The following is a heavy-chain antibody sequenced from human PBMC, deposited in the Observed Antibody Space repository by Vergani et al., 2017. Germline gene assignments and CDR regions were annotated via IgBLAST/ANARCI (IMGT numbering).Heavy chain of an antibody. CDR2: VLFDGSNE. V-gene: IGHV3-30*02. CDR1: GFTFNRYG. D-gene: IGHD2-21*01. Sequence: QVQLVQSGGGVVQPGGSLRLSCVASGFTFNRYGMQWVRQAPGKGLEWVAYVLFDGSNEYYADSVKGRFIVSRDNSNDALYLQMNSLRTDDTAVYYCARDLAYCHEGSCALWGQGSEVTDSS. CDR3: ARDLAYCHEGSCAL. J-gene: IGHJ4*02.